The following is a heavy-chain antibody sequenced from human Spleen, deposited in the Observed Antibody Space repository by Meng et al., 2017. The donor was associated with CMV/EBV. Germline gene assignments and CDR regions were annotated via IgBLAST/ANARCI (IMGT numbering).Heavy chain of an antibody. V-gene: IGHV3-30*04. Sequence: GGSLRLSCTASGFTFGNYDMHWVRQAPGKGLEWVTVISSDASNKKYADFVKGRFIISRDNSKNTLYLQMNSLRAEDTAVYYCPKSGGRGGSILQDYYHFGMDVWGQGTTVTVSS. CDR3: PKSGGRGGSILQDYYHFGMDV. J-gene: IGHJ6*02. D-gene: IGHD3-10*01. CDR2: ISSDASNK. CDR1: GFTFGNYD.